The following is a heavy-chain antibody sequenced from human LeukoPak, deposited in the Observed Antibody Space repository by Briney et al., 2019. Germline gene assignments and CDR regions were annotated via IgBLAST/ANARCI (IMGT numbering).Heavy chain of an antibody. V-gene: IGHV3-30*18. D-gene: IGHD3-16*01. Sequence: GGSLRLSCAASGFTFSSYGMPWVRQAPGKGLEWVAVISYDGSNKYYADSVKGRFTISRDNSKNTLYLQMNSLRAEDTAVYYCAKDRLDWGDWFDPWGQGTLVTVSS. CDR2: ISYDGSNK. J-gene: IGHJ5*02. CDR1: GFTFSSYG. CDR3: AKDRLDWGDWFDP.